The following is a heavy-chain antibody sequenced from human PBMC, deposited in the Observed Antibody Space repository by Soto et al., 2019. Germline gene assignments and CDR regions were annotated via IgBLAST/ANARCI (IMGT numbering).Heavy chain of an antibody. CDR3: AKSLSMATSFDY. J-gene: IGHJ4*02. CDR2: ISVTGDT. D-gene: IGHD2-21*01. V-gene: IGHV3-23*01. CDR1: GFTFSIYA. Sequence: GGSLRLSCSASGFTFSIYAMNWFRQVPGKGPEWVSHISVTGDTYYADSVKGRFTISRDNSKNTLFLQMNSLRAEDTAVYYCAKSLSMATSFDYWGQGTPVTV.